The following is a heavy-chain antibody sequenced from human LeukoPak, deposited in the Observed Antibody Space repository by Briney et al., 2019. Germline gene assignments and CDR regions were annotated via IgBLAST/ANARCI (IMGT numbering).Heavy chain of an antibody. V-gene: IGHV4-34*01. CDR1: GGSISSYY. CDR3: ASILWFGELHFDY. J-gene: IGHJ4*02. Sequence: SETLSLTCIVSGGSISSYYWSWIRQPPGKGLEWIGEINHSGSTNYNPSLKSRVTISVDTSKNQFSLKLSSVTAADTAVYYCASILWFGELHFDYWGQGTLVTVSS. D-gene: IGHD3-10*01. CDR2: INHSGST.